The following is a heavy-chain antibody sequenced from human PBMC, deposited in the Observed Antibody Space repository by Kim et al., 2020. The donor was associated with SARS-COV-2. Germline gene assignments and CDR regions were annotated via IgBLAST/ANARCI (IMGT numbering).Heavy chain of an antibody. Sequence: NPALKTRVTITVDTSKNQFSLKLSSVTAADTAVYYCARENNSGYYNGGFDPWGQGTLVTVSS. V-gene: IGHV4-59*01. D-gene: IGHD3-22*01. CDR3: ARENNSGYYNGGFDP. J-gene: IGHJ5*02.